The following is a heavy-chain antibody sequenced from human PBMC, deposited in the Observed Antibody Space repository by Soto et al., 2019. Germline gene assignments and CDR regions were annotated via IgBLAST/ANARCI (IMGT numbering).Heavy chain of an antibody. Sequence: SETLSLTCTVSGGSISSGGYYWSWIRQHPGKGLEWIGYIYYSGSTYYNPSLKSRVTISVDTSKNQFSLKLSSVTAADTAVYYCARGCPSSTSEYNWFDPWGQGTLVTVSS. V-gene: IGHV4-31*03. CDR2: IYYSGST. D-gene: IGHD2-2*01. CDR1: GGSISSGGYY. J-gene: IGHJ5*02. CDR3: ARGCPSSTSEYNWFDP.